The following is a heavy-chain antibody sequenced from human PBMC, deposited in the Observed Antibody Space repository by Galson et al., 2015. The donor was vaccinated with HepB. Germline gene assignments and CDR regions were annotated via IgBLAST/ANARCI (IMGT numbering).Heavy chain of an antibody. CDR1: GGSISSSSYY. J-gene: IGHJ4*02. D-gene: IGHD3-22*01. CDR3: ARRADPYYDSSGSPDY. Sequence: ETLSLTCTVSGGSISSSSYYWGWIRQPPGKGLEWIGSIYYSGSTNYNPSLKSRVTISVDTSKNQFSLKLSSVTAADTAVYYCARRADPYYDSSGSPDYWGQGTLVTVSS. CDR2: IYYSGST. V-gene: IGHV4-39*01.